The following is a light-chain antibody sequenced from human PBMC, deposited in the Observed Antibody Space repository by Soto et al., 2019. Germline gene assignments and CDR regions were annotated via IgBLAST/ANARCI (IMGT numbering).Light chain of an antibody. CDR2: STS. Sequence: QAVVTQEPSLTVSPGGTVPLTCASSPGAVTSGYYPNWFQQKPGQAPRALIYSTSNTHSWTPARFSGSLLGGKAALTLSGVQPEDEAEYYCLLYYGGAHWVFGGGTKVTVL. V-gene: IGLV7-43*01. CDR1: PGAVTSGYY. CDR3: LLYYGGAHWV. J-gene: IGLJ3*02.